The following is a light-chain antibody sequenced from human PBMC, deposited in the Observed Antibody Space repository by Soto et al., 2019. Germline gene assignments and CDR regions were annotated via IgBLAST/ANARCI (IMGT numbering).Light chain of an antibody. CDR2: DAS. J-gene: IGKJ2*01. Sequence: EIVLTQSPATLSLSPGERATLSCRASQSVSSYLAWYQQKPGQAPRLLIYDASNRATGIPARFSGRGSGTDFTLTISSLEPEDFAVYYCQQRSNWPPYTFGQVTKLEIK. CDR3: QQRSNWPPYT. V-gene: IGKV3-11*01. CDR1: QSVSSY.